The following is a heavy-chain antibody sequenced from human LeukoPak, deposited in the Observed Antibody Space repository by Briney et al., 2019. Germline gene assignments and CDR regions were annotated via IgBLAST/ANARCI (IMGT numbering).Heavy chain of an antibody. CDR3: ARHYCSGGSCYPEYYYYYYMDV. CDR2: IYTSGST. V-gene: IGHV4-4*07. Sequence: SETLSLTCTVSGGSISSYYWSWIRQPAGKGLEWIGRIYTSGSTNYNPSLKSRVTMSVDTSKNQFSLKLSSVTAADTAVYYCARHYCSGGSCYPEYYYYYYMDVWGKGTTVTVSS. D-gene: IGHD2-15*01. J-gene: IGHJ6*03. CDR1: GGSISSYY.